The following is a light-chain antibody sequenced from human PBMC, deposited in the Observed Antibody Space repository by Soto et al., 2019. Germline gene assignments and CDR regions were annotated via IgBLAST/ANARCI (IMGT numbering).Light chain of an antibody. J-gene: IGLJ2*01. V-gene: IGLV1-40*01. CDR2: SDN. CDR3: QSYANSLNHVV. Sequence: QSVLTQPPSVSGAPGQRVTIPCTGSSSNIGSFYDVHWYQQLPGTVPKLLIYSDNNRPSGVPDRFSGSKSGTAASLAITGLQAEDEADYYCQSYANSLNHVVFGGGTKLTVL. CDR1: SSNIGSFYD.